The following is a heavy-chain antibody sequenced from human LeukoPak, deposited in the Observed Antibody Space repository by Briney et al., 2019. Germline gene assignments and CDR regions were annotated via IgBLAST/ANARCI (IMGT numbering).Heavy chain of an antibody. D-gene: IGHD3-10*01. V-gene: IGHV3-23*01. J-gene: IGHJ5*02. CDR2: VSGSGGTT. Sequence: GGSLRLSCAASGFTFSDYAMTWVRQAPGKGLECVSIVSGSGGTTYYADSVKGRFTISRDTFRNTLYLQMNNLRAEDTAVYYCASYFGRSWGQGTLVTVSS. CDR3: ASYFGRS. CDR1: GFTFSDYA.